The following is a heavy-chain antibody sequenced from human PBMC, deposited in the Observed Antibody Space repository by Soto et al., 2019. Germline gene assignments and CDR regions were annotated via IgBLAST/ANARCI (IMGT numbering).Heavy chain of an antibody. CDR3: ARVGVYYDSSGGTYYFDY. CDR1: GYTFTGYY. CDR2: INPNSGGT. D-gene: IGHD3-22*01. Sequence: ASVKVSCKASGYTFTGYYMHWVRQAPGQGLEWMGWINPNSGGTNYAQKFQGRVAMTRDTSISAAYMELSRLRSDDTAVYYCARVGVYYDSSGGTYYFDYWGQGTLVTVSS. J-gene: IGHJ4*02. V-gene: IGHV1-2*02.